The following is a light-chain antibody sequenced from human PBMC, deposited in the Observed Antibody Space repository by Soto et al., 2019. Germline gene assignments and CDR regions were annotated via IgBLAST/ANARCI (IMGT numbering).Light chain of an antibody. J-gene: IGKJ4*01. V-gene: IGKV1-39*01. CDR3: HQSDSTPQIT. CDR2: AAS. Sequence: DIQMTQSPSSLSASVGDRVTITCRASQSTSNYLNSYQQKHGKAPQLLIYAASSLQSGIPSSFSGSAARTDFTLTICSLQPEHFATYYGHQSDSTPQITLGGGTKVEIK. CDR1: QSTSNY.